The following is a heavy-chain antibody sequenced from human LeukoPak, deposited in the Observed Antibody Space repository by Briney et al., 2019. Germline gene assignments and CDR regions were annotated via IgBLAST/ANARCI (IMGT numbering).Heavy chain of an antibody. Sequence: GGSLRLSCAASGFTFTTYSMNWVRQAPGKGLEWVSYISGSSGSSTIYYADSVKGRFTISRDNAKNSLYLQMNSLRAEDTALYYCAKDTGGLVTTYYFDYWGQGTLVTVSS. V-gene: IGHV3-48*01. CDR2: ISGSSGSSTI. D-gene: IGHD3-9*01. J-gene: IGHJ4*02. CDR1: GFTFTTYS. CDR3: AKDTGGLVTTYYFDY.